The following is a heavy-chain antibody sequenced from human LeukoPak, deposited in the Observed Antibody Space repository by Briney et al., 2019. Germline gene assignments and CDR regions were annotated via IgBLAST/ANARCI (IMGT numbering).Heavy chain of an antibody. V-gene: IGHV3-33*08. J-gene: IGHJ4*02. CDR1: GFTFSSYG. CDR3: ARGGRYCSSTSCFYYFDY. Sequence: PGGSLRLSCAASGFTFSSYGMHWVRQAPGKGLEWVAVIWYGGSNKYYADSVKGRFTISRDNSKNTLYLQMNSLRAEDTAVYYCARGGRYCSSTSCFYYFDYWGQGTLVTVSS. D-gene: IGHD2-2*01. CDR2: IWYGGSNK.